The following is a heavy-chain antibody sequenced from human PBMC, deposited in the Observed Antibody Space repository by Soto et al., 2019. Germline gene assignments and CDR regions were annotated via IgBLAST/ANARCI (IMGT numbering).Heavy chain of an antibody. J-gene: IGHJ4*02. CDR3: ARRGGRVGASLHFDY. CDR1: GYSFTSYW. Sequence: GESLKIYCKGSGYSFTSYWIGWVRQMPGKGLEWMGIIYPGYSDTRYSPSYQAQVTISAAKSISTAYLQWSSLKASDTAMYYCARRGGRVGASLHFDYWGQGTLVTVSS. CDR2: IYPGYSDT. D-gene: IGHD1-26*01. V-gene: IGHV5-51*01.